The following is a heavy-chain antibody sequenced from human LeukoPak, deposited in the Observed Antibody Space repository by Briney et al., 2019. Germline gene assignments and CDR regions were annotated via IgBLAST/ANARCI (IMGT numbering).Heavy chain of an antibody. J-gene: IGHJ4*02. Sequence: PGGSLRLSCAASGFTVSSNYMSWVRQAPGKGLEWVSVIYNTGSINYADSVKGRFTISRDNSKNTLYLQMNSLRAEDTAVYYCARDSNFIVDWGQGTLVTVSS. CDR3: ARDSNFIVD. V-gene: IGHV3-53*01. D-gene: IGHD1-1*01. CDR1: GFTVSSNY. CDR2: IYNTGSI.